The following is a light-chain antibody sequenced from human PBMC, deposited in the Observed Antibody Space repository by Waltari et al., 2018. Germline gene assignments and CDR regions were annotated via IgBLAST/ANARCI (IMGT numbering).Light chain of an antibody. V-gene: IGKV3D-15*01. CDR1: QSVKNN. J-gene: IGKJ1*01. Sequence: IVITQSPATLVVSRGKQATLPCRSSQSVKNNLVWYQQKPGQPPRLLIYGASTRVTGIPARFSGSGSGTEFTLTISSLQSEDFAVYYCQQYNNWPPWTFGQGTKVEIK. CDR3: QQYNNWPPWT. CDR2: GAS.